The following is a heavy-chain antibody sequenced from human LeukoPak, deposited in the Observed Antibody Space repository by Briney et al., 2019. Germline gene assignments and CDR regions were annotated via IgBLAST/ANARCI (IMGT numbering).Heavy chain of an antibody. CDR2: IYQSGST. V-gene: IGHV4-38-2*02. CDR1: GYSISNGYY. D-gene: IGHD2-21*01. Sequence: SETLSLTCSVSGYSISNGYYWGWIRQPPGKGLEWIGSIYQSGSTYYNPSLKSRVTISVDTSKNQFSPKLSSVTAADTAVYYCARAVLWSGIDYWGQGTLVTVSS. CDR3: ARAVLWSGIDY. J-gene: IGHJ4*02.